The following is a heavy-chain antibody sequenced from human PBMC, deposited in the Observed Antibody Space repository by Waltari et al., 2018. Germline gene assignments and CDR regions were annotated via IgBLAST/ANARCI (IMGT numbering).Heavy chain of an antibody. J-gene: IGHJ4*02. D-gene: IGHD3-22*01. CDR1: GYSISSGYY. CDR3: ATSRYYSGYYFPGY. V-gene: IGHV4-38-2*02. Sequence: QVQLQESGPGLVKPSETLSLTCTVSGYSISSGYYWGWIRQPPGKGLEWIGSIYHSGSTYYNPSLKSRVTISVDTSKNQFSLKLSSVTAADTAVYYCATSRYYSGYYFPGYWGQGTLVTVSS. CDR2: IYHSGST.